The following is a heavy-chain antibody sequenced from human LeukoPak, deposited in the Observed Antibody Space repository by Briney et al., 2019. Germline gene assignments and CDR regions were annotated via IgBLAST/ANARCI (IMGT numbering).Heavy chain of an antibody. CDR2: IDPSDSYT. CDR3: ARRGCNGGSCYGY. CDR1: GFNFATYW. Sequence: GESLRISCKGSGFNFATYWISWVRQMPGKGLEWMGRIDPSDSYTSSSPSFLGHVTISADKSISTAYLQWSSLKASDSAMYYCARRGCNGGSCYGYWGQGTLVTVSS. D-gene: IGHD2-15*01. V-gene: IGHV5-10-1*01. J-gene: IGHJ4*02.